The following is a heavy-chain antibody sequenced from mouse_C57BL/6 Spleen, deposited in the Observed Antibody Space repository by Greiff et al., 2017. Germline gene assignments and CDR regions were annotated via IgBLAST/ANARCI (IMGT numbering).Heavy chain of an antibody. CDR1: GFTFSDYY. CDR2: INYDGSST. CDR3: AREGSSYFYWYFDV. Sequence: EVMLVESEGGLVQPGSSMKLSCTASGFTFSDYYMAWVRQVPEKGLEWVANINYDGSSTYYLDSLKSRFIISRDNAKNILYLQMSSLKSEDTATYYCAREGSSYFYWYFDVWGTGTTVTVSS. J-gene: IGHJ1*03. D-gene: IGHD1-1*01. V-gene: IGHV5-16*01.